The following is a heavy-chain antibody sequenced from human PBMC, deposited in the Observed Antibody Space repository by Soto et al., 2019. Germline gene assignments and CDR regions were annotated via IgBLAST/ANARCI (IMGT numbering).Heavy chain of an antibody. CDR1: GGSFSGYY. D-gene: IGHD2-15*01. CDR2: INHSGST. V-gene: IGHV4-34*01. CDR3: ARSKLLAYYYYYGMDV. Sequence: QVQLQQWGAGLLKPSETLSLTCAVYGGSFSGYYWSWIRQPPGKGLEWIGEINHSGSTNYNPSLKSRVTISVDTSKNQSSLKLSSVTAADTAVYYCARSKLLAYYYYYGMDVWGQGTTVTVSS. J-gene: IGHJ6*02.